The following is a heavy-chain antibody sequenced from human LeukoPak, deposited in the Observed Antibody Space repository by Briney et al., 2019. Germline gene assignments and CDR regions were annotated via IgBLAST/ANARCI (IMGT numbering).Heavy chain of an antibody. Sequence: SQTLSLTCAVSGGSISSGGYSWSWIRQPPGKGLEWIGYIYHSGSTYYNPSLKSRVTISVDRSKNQFSLKLSSVTAADTAVYYCARAPSGGGDWGQGTQVTVSS. CDR2: IYHSGST. V-gene: IGHV4-30-2*01. CDR3: ARAPSGGGD. CDR1: GGSISSGGYS. D-gene: IGHD3-16*01. J-gene: IGHJ4*02.